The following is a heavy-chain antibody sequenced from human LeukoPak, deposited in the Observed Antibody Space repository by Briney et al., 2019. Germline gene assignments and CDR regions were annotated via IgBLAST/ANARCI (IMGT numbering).Heavy chain of an antibody. Sequence: SETLSLTCTVSGGSISSYYWSWIRQPPGKGLEWIGYIYYRGSTNYNPSLKSRVTISVDTSKNQFSLKLSSVTAADTAVYYCASGIDSSSSRTFFDYWGQGTLVTVSS. J-gene: IGHJ4*02. CDR3: ASGIDSSSSRTFFDY. CDR1: GGSISSYY. CDR2: IYYRGST. D-gene: IGHD6-6*01. V-gene: IGHV4-59*01.